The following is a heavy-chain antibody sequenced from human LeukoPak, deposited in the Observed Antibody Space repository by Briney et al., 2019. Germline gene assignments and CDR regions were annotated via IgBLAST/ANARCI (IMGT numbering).Heavy chain of an antibody. J-gene: IGHJ4*02. D-gene: IGHD3-16*02. V-gene: IGHV1-8*01. CDR3: ATSSSFGGVIDN. Sequence: ASVKVSCKASGYTFTSYDINWVRQATGQGLEWMGWMNSNSGNTGYAQKFQGRVTMTRNTSISTAYMELSSLRSEDTAVYYCATSSSFGGVIDNWGQGTLVTVSS. CDR2: MNSNSGNT. CDR1: GYTFTSYD.